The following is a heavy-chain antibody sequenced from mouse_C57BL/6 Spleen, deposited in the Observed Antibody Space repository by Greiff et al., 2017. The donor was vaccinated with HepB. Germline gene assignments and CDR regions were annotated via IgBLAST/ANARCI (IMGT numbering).Heavy chain of an antibody. Sequence: EVQVVESGGGLVQPKGSLKLSCAASGFSFNTYAMNWVRQAPGKGLEWVARIRSKSNNYATYYADSVKDRFTISRDDSESMLYLQMNNLKTEDTAMYYCVRDYYHYYAMDYWGQGTSVTVSS. D-gene: IGHD1-1*01. V-gene: IGHV10-1*01. CDR1: GFSFNTYA. CDR3: VRDYYHYYAMDY. J-gene: IGHJ4*01. CDR2: IRSKSNNYAT.